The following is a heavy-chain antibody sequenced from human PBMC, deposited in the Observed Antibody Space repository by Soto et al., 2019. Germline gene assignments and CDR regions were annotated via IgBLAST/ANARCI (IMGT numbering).Heavy chain of an antibody. CDR1: GGTFSSYA. V-gene: IGHV1-69*01. J-gene: IGHJ5*02. Sequence: QVQLVQSGAEVKKPGSSVKVSCKASGGTFSSYAISWVRQAPGQGLEWMGGIIPIFGTANYAQKFQGRVTITADESTSTAYMGRSSLRSEDTAVYYCARDPPPYYYDSSPNRFDPWGQGTLVTVSS. D-gene: IGHD3-22*01. CDR2: IIPIFGTA. CDR3: ARDPPPYYYDSSPNRFDP.